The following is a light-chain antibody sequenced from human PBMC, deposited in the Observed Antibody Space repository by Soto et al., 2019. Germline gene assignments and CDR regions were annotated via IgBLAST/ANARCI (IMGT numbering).Light chain of an antibody. CDR3: SAYTARSTLV. CDR1: MRDVGAYNL. J-gene: IGLJ3*02. V-gene: IGLV2-14*01. CDR2: EAR. Sequence: QSVLTQPASVSGSAGQSITISCSGTMRDVGAYNLVSWYQQHPGTAPKLIIYEARNRPSGIPSRFSASRSGNTASLTISGLQPEDEGDYYCSAYTARSTLVFGGGTKVTVL.